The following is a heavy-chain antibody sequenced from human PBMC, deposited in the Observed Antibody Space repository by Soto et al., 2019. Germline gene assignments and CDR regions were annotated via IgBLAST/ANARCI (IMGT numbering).Heavy chain of an antibody. V-gene: IGHV3-48*03. D-gene: IGHD4-17*01. J-gene: IGHJ2*01. CDR2: ISSSGSTI. CDR1: GFTFSSYE. CDR3: ARGTDYGGNSGDWYFDL. Sequence: GGSLRLSCAASGFTFSSYEMNWVRQAPGKGLEWVSYISSSGSTIYYADSVKGRSTISRDNAKNSLYLQMNSLRAEDTAVYYCARGTDYGGNSGDWYFDLWGRGTLVTV.